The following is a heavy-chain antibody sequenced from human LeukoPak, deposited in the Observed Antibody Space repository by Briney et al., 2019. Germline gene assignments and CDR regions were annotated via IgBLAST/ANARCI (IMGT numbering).Heavy chain of an antibody. J-gene: IGHJ4*02. Sequence: PSETLSLTCTVSGGSISSYYWSWIRQPPGKGLEWIGYIYYSGSTNYNPSLKSRVTISVDTSKNQFSLKLSSVTAADTAVYYCARWVEAAAGTYYFDYWGQGTLVTVSS. CDR1: GGSISSYY. V-gene: IGHV4-59*08. D-gene: IGHD6-13*01. CDR3: ARWVEAAAGTYYFDY. CDR2: IYYSGST.